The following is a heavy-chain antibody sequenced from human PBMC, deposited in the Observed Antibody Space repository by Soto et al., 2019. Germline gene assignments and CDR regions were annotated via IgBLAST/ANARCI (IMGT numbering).Heavy chain of an antibody. D-gene: IGHD2-8*02. CDR3: ARENWTGPPYYFDY. J-gene: IGHJ4*02. CDR1: GASISLYY. CDR2: VHYSGSA. Sequence: SETLSLTCTVSGASISLYYWSWIRQSPGKGLEWIGYVHYSGSANYNPSLKSRVTISVDTSKSQFSLKLSSVTAADTAVYFCARENWTGPPYYFDYWGPGTLVTVSS. V-gene: IGHV4-59*01.